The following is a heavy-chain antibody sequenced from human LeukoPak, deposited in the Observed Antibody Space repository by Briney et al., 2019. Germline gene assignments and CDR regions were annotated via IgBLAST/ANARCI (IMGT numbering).Heavy chain of an antibody. J-gene: IGHJ6*03. CDR3: AREGSSWYFYYYYYMDV. V-gene: IGHV3-7*01. D-gene: IGHD6-13*01. CDR2: IKQDGSEK. Sequence: TGGSLRLSCAASGFTFSSYWMSWVRQAPGKGLEWVANIKQDGSEKYYVDSVKGRFTISRDNAKNSLYLQMNSLRAEDTAVYYCAREGSSWYFYYYYYMDVWGKGTTVTVSS. CDR1: GFTFSSYW.